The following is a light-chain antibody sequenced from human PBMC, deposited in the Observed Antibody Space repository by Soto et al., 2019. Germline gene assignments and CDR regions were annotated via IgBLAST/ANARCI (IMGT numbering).Light chain of an antibody. CDR2: EAS. V-gene: IGKV3-11*01. CDR3: PQRSNWPRG. CDR1: QSVSSY. Sequence: EIVLTQSPATLSLSPGDRATLSCRASQSVSSYLAWYQQKPGQAPRLLIYEASKRATGIPARFSGSGSGTDFTLTISSLEPEDVAVYYCPQRSNWPRGFGGGTKVEIK. J-gene: IGKJ4*01.